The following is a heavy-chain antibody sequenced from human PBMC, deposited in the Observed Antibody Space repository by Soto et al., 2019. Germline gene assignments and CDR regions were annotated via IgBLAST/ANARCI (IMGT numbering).Heavy chain of an antibody. D-gene: IGHD3-22*01. J-gene: IGHJ4*02. CDR3: AKDKLTYYYDSSGRGYFHY. V-gene: IGHV3-23*01. CDR2: ISGSGGST. Sequence: EVQLLESGGGLVQPGGSLRLSCAASGFTFSSYAMSWVRQVPGKGLEWVSAISGSGGSTYYADSVKGRFTISRDNSKNTLYLQMNRLRAEDTAVYYCAKDKLTYYYDSSGRGYFHYWGQGTLVTVSS. CDR1: GFTFSSYA.